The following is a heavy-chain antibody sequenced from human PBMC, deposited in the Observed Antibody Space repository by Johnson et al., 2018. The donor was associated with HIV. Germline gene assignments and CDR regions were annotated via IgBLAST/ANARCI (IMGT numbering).Heavy chain of an antibody. CDR1: GFTVSSNY. D-gene: IGHD5-18*01. V-gene: IGHV3-53*01. CDR2: IYSGGST. Sequence: VQLVESGGGLIQPGGSLRLSCAASGFTVSSNYMSWVRQAPGKGLEWVSVIYSGGSTYYADSVKGRFTISRDNSKNTLYLQMNSLRAEDTAVYYCARGWIRGYSYGPGAFDIWGQGTMVTVSS. J-gene: IGHJ3*02. CDR3: ARGWIRGYSYGPGAFDI.